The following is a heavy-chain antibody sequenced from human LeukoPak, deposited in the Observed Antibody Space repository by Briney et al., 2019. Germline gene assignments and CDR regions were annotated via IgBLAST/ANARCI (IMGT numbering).Heavy chain of an antibody. V-gene: IGHV4-34*01. Sequence: PSETLSLTCAVYGGSFSGYYWSWIRQPPGGGLEWIGEINHSGTTNYNPSLKSRVTISADTSKNQFSLKLNSVTAADTAVYYCARGQVVRDYWGQGTLVTVSS. CDR3: ARGQVVRDY. CDR1: GGSFSGYY. CDR2: INHSGTT. D-gene: IGHD2-15*01. J-gene: IGHJ4*02.